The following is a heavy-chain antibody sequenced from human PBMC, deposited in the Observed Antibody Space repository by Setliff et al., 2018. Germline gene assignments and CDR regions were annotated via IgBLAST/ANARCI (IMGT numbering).Heavy chain of an antibody. D-gene: IGHD2-21*01. J-gene: IGHJ4*02. CDR3: SSYLVS. V-gene: IGHV3-7*01. CDR2: IKEDGSQR. CDR1: GFTFSSYW. Sequence: GSLRLSCAASGFTFSSYWMDWARQAPGKGLEWVANIKEDGSQRNYVDAVRGRFTVSRDNARNLLYLQMNSLRVDDTAVYYCSSYLVSWGQGALVTVSS.